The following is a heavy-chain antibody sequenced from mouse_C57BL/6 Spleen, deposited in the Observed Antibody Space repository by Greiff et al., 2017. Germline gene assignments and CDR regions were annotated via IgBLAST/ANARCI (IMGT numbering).Heavy chain of an antibody. V-gene: IGHV1-82*01. CDR1: GYAFSSSW. Sequence: VKLQESGPELVKPGASVKISCKASGYAFSSSWMNWVKQRPGKGLEWIGRIYPGDGDTNYNGKFKGKATLTADKSSSTAYMQLSSLTSEDSAVCFCARGGSSPWFAYWGQGTLVTVSA. CDR2: IYPGDGDT. J-gene: IGHJ3*01. D-gene: IGHD1-1*01. CDR3: ARGGSSPWFAY.